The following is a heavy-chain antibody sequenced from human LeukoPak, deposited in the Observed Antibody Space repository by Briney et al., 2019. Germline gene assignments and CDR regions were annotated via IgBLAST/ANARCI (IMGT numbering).Heavy chain of an antibody. J-gene: IGHJ4*02. D-gene: IGHD4-17*01. CDR1: GGSISSYY. CDR3: ATVVTRAHFEY. CDR2: SYYSGST. Sequence: PSEILSLTCAVSGGSISSYYWSWIRQPPGKGLEWIGYSYYSGSTNYNPSLKSRVTISVDTSKNQFSLKLSSVTAADTAVYYCATVVTRAHFEYWGQGRLVTVSS. V-gene: IGHV4-59*01.